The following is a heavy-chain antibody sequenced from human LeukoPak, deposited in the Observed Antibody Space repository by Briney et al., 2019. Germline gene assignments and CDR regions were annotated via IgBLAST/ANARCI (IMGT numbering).Heavy chain of an antibody. Sequence: SETLSLTCTVSGGSISSYHWSWIRQPAGKGLEWIGRIYSSGTTNYNPSLKSRVTMSVDTSKNQFSLRLSSMTAADTAVYYCARTYNGNSHFDYWGQGTLVTVSS. CDR2: IYSSGTT. V-gene: IGHV4-4*07. D-gene: IGHD4-23*01. J-gene: IGHJ4*02. CDR3: ARTYNGNSHFDY. CDR1: GGSISSYH.